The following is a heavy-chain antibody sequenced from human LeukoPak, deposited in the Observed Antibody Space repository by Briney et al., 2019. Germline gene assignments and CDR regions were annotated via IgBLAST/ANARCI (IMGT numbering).Heavy chain of an antibody. J-gene: IGHJ4*02. CDR3: ARILRWGFDY. CDR1: GGSFSGYY. Sequence: PSETLSLTCAVYGGSFSGYYWSWIRQPPGKGLEWIGEINHSGSTNYNPSLKSRVTISVDTSKNQLSLKLSSVTAADTAVYYCARILRWGFDYWGQGTLVTVSS. D-gene: IGHD4-23*01. V-gene: IGHV4-34*01. CDR2: INHSGST.